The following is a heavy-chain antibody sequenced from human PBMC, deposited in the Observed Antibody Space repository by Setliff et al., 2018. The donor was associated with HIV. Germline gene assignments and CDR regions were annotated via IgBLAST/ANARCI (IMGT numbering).Heavy chain of an antibody. J-gene: IGHJ4*02. CDR2: IWYDGTNK. D-gene: IGHD6-19*01. Sequence: PGGSLRLSCAASGFHFSSYGMHWVRQAPGKGLEWLALIWYDGTNKQYGDSVKGRFAISRDNSKNSLYLQMNSLRAEDTAVYYCASDQQWLAQGWGGPHYWGQGTLVTVSS. CDR3: ASDQQWLAQGWGGPHY. CDR1: GFHFSSYG. V-gene: IGHV3-33*01.